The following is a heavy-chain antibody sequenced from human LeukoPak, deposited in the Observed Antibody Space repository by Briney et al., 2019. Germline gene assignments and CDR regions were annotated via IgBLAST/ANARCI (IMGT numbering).Heavy chain of an antibody. J-gene: IGHJ4*02. CDR2: IHTSGNT. CDR1: GGSISSGNYC. Sequence: SETLSLTCTVSGGSISSGNYCWSWIRQPAGKGLEWIGHIHTSGNTNYNPSLKSRVTISVDTSKNQFSLKLSSVTAADTAVYYCARGRYYYDSSVFPLFDYWGQGTLVTVSS. V-gene: IGHV4-61*09. D-gene: IGHD3-22*01. CDR3: ARGRYYYDSSVFPLFDY.